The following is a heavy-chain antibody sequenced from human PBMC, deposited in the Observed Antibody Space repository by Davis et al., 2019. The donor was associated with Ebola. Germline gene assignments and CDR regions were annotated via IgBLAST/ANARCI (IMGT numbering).Heavy chain of an antibody. CDR3: AKRMVGATNPFDY. Sequence: GGSLRLSCAASGFTFSSYSMNWVRQAPGKGLEWVSSISSSSSYIYYADSVKGRFTISRDNAKNSLYLQMNSLRAEDTAVYYCAKRMVGATNPFDYWGQGTLVTVSS. J-gene: IGHJ4*02. D-gene: IGHD1-26*01. CDR1: GFTFSSYS. CDR2: ISSSSSYI. V-gene: IGHV3-21*04.